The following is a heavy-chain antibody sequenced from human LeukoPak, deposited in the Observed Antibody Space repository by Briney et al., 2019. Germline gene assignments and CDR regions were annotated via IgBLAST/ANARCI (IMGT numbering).Heavy chain of an antibody. CDR2: IYSGGST. V-gene: IGHV3-66*01. D-gene: IGHD1-26*01. CDR3: ARSPIGWELLGAFDI. J-gene: IGHJ3*02. Sequence: GGSLRLSCAASGFTVNSNYMSWVRQAPGKGLEWVSVIYSGGSTYYADSVKGRFTISRDNSKNTLYLQMNSLRAEDTAVYYCARSPIGWELLGAFDIWGQGTMVTVSS. CDR1: GFTVNSNY.